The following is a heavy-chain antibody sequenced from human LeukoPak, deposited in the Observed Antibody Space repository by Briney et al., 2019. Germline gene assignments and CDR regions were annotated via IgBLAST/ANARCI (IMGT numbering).Heavy chain of an antibody. J-gene: IGHJ4*02. D-gene: IGHD1-14*01. CDR1: GFTFTGYY. CDR3: ARDLVGGTWASGY. Sequence: ASVKVSCKSSGFTFTGYYMHWVRQAPGQGLEWMGWGNPNSGGTNYAQTFQDRVTMTRDTSISTAYMELSRLRSDDTAVYYCARDLVGGTWASGYWGQGTLVTVSS. V-gene: IGHV1-2*02. CDR2: GNPNSGGT.